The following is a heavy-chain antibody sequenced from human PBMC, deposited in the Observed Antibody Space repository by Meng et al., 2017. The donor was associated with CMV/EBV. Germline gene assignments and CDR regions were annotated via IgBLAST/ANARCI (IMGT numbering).Heavy chain of an antibody. J-gene: IGHJ4*02. CDR1: GFTFSSYA. Sequence: EVQLLESGGGLVQPGGSLRLSCAASGFTFSSYAMSWVRQAPGKGLEWVSAISGSGGSTYYADSVKGRFTISRDNSKNTLYLQMNSLRAEDTAVYYCAKLTLLTGTVTTSPDYWGQGTLVTVSS. D-gene: IGHD4-11*01. CDR2: ISGSGGST. CDR3: AKLTLLTGTVTTSPDY. V-gene: IGHV3-23*01.